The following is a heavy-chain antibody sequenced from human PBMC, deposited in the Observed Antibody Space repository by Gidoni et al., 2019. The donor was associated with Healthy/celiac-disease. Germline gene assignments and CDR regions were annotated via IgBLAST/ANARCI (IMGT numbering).Heavy chain of an antibody. CDR1: GGPFSSYA. D-gene: IGHD3-22*01. CDR3: WGYYYDSSGYRLHDY. CDR2: IIPIFGTA. J-gene: IGHJ4*02. Sequence: QVQLVQSGAEVKKPGSSVKVSCKASGGPFSSYAISWVRQAPGQGLEWMGGIIPIFGTANYAQKFQGRVTITADESTSTAYMELSSLRSEDTAVYYCWGYYYDSSGYRLHDYWGQGTLVTVSS. V-gene: IGHV1-69*01.